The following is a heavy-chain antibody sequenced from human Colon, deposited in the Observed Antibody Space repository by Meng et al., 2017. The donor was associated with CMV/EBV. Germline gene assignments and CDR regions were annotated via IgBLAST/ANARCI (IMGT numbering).Heavy chain of an antibody. J-gene: IGHJ6*02. D-gene: IGHD3-3*01. CDR2: ISYDGSNK. Sequence: GESLKISCAASQFPFKNYAMHWVRQAPGKGLEWVAVISYDGSNKYYADSVKGRFTISRDNSKNTLYLQMNSLRAEDTAVYYCARARLSSKVLEWLPSYYYYGMDVWGQGTTVTVSS. V-gene: IGHV3-30*04. CDR3: ARARLSSKVLEWLPSYYYYGMDV. CDR1: QFPFKNYA.